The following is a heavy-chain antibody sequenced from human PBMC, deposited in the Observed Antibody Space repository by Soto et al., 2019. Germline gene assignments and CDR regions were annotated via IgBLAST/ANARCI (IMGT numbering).Heavy chain of an antibody. CDR3: VGALTYEVPYYYYGMDV. Sequence: GGSLRLSCAASGFSFSTYLMSWVRQAPGKGLEWVANIKQGGNEKFYVDSVKGRSTISRDNDKKSLYLQMDSLRVEDTAVYYCVGALTYEVPYYYYGMDVWGQGTTVTVSS. V-gene: IGHV3-7*01. J-gene: IGHJ6*02. D-gene: IGHD3-16*01. CDR2: IKQGGNEK. CDR1: GFSFSTYL.